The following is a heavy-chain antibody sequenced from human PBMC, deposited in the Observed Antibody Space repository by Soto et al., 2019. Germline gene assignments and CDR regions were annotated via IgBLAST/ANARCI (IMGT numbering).Heavy chain of an antibody. CDR1: GYTFTSYA. CDR2: TNAGGGRP. CDR3: AAELARGDTAY. V-gene: IGHV1-58*02. Sequence: GASVKVSCKASGYTFTSYAMHWVRQAPGQRLEWMGWTNAGGGRPNYAQKFQERVTITRDMSTTTAYMELSSLRSEDTAIYYCAAELARGDTAYWGQGTLVTVSS. J-gene: IGHJ4*02. D-gene: IGHD5-12*01.